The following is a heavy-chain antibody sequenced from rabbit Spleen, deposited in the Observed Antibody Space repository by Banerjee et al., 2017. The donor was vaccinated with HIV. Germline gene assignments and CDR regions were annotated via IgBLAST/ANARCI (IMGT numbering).Heavy chain of an antibody. V-gene: IGHV1S21*01. D-gene: IGHD1-1*01. J-gene: IGHJ4*01. Sequence: APGKGLEWIGCIYTGNGGPYYASWVNGRFTISKTSDTVDLKMTSLTGADTATYFCARRSSGVGGGSDLWGPGTLVTVS. CDR3: ARRSSGVGGGSDL. CDR2: IYTGNGGP.